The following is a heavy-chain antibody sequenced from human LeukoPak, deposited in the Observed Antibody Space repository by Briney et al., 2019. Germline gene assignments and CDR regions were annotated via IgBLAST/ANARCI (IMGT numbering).Heavy chain of an antibody. J-gene: IGHJ4*02. CDR3: ARDRELGFDY. Sequence: SETLSLTWTVSGGSISSYYWSWIRQPPGKGLEWIGYIYYSGSTNYNPSLKSRVTISVDTSKNQFSLKLSSVTAADTAVYYCARDRELGFDYWGQGTLVTVSS. CDR1: GGSISSYY. V-gene: IGHV4-59*01. D-gene: IGHD1-26*01. CDR2: IYYSGST.